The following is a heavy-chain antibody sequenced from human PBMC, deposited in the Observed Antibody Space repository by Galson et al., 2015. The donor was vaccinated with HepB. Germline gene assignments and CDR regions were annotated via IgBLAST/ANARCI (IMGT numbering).Heavy chain of an antibody. J-gene: IGHJ4*02. D-gene: IGHD3-3*01. Sequence: SCKASGYTFHTYNINWVRQAPGQGLEWMGWINPYNGKSNCPQKLQGRVSMTTDSSTSTAYMELRGLRSGDTAVYYCARGGAMARSHYTESFDYWGQGTLVTVSS. CDR3: ARGGAMARSHYTESFDY. V-gene: IGHV1-18*04. CDR1: GYTFHTYN. CDR2: INPYNGKS.